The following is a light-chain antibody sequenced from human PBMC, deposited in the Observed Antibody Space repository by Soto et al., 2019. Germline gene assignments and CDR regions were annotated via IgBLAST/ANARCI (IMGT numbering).Light chain of an antibody. J-gene: IGKJ1*01. CDR1: HTISSSY. V-gene: IGKV3-20*01. CDR3: QQYGNSPQT. Sequence: EIVLTQSPGTLSLSTGERATLSCRASHTISSSYLAWYQQKPGQAPRLLMYGISRRETGIPERFCGSGAGTECTLSIARLQPGDVAVDYCQQYGNSPQTFGQGTKVDIK. CDR2: GIS.